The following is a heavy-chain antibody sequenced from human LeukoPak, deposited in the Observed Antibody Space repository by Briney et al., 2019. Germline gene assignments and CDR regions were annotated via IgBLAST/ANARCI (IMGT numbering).Heavy chain of an antibody. CDR1: GFTFSDPY. CDR2: ISGSGDNT. V-gene: IGHV3-23*01. J-gene: IGHJ4*02. D-gene: IGHD3-22*01. Sequence: GGSLRLSCAASGFTFSDPYMSWIRRAPGKGLEWVSGISGSGDNTYYADSVKGRFTISRDNSKNTLYVQVNSLGTEDTAAYYCAKGSYYDSSGSFYFDYWGQGTLVTVSS. CDR3: AKGSYYDSSGSFYFDY.